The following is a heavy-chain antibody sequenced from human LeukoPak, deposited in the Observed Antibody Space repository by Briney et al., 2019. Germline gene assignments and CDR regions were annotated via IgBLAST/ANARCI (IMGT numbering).Heavy chain of an antibody. V-gene: IGHV1-24*01. CDR3: ATERRTETYYFDY. Sequence: PEASVKVSCKVSGYTLTELSMHWVRQAPGKGLEWMGGSDPEDGETIYAQKFLGRVTMTEDTSTDTAYMELSSLRSEDTAVYYCATERRTETYYFDYWGQGTLVTVSS. J-gene: IGHJ4*02. D-gene: IGHD1/OR15-1a*01. CDR2: SDPEDGET. CDR1: GYTLTELS.